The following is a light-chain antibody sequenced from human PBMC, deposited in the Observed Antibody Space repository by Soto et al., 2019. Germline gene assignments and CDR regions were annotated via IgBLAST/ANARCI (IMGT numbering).Light chain of an antibody. CDR3: QQYYIYSRT. J-gene: IGKJ1*01. Sequence: DXQMTQSPSTXSASVGDRVTITCRASQSISSWLAWYQQKPGKAPKLLIYDASSLESGVPSRFSGSGSGTEFTLTISSLQPDDFATYYCQQYYIYSRTFGQGTKVDI. V-gene: IGKV1-5*01. CDR2: DAS. CDR1: QSISSW.